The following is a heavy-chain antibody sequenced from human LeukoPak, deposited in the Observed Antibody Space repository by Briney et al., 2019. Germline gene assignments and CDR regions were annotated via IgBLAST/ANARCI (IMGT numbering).Heavy chain of an antibody. V-gene: IGHV3-43*01. CDR1: GFTFDDYT. CDR2: ISWDGGST. CDR3: ARDGIVVD. J-gene: IGHJ4*02. D-gene: IGHD1-26*01. Sequence: PGGSLRLSCAASGFTFDDYTMHWVRQAPGKGLEWVSLISWDGGSTYYADSVKGRFTISRDNAKNSLYLQMNSLRAEDTAVYYCARDGIVVDWGQGTLVTVSS.